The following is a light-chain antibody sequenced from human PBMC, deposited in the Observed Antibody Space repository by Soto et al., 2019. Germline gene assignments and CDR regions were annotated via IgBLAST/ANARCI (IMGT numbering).Light chain of an antibody. V-gene: IGKV3-20*01. J-gene: IGKJ1*01. CDR3: QHYDSSRRT. Sequence: EIVLTQSPGTLSLSPGERATLSCRASQTISSSHLAWYQQKPGQAPRLLIYGASSRATDIPDRFSGSGSGADFTLTISRLKPEDFAVYYCQHYDSSRRTFGTGTKVEIK. CDR1: QTISSSH. CDR2: GAS.